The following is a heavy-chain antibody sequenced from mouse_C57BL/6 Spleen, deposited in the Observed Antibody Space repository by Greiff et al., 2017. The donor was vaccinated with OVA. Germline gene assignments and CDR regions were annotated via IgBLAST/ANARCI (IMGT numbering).Heavy chain of an antibody. J-gene: IGHJ2*01. CDR2: IDPETGGT. Sequence: QVQLQRSGAELVRPGASVTLSCKASGYTFTDYEMHWVKQTPVHGLEWIGAIDPETGGTAYNQKFKGKAILTADKSSSTAYMELRSLTSEDSAVYYCALYYGNSYYFDYWGQGTTLTVSS. V-gene: IGHV1-15*01. CDR1: GYTFTDYE. CDR3: ALYYGNSYYFDY. D-gene: IGHD2-1*01.